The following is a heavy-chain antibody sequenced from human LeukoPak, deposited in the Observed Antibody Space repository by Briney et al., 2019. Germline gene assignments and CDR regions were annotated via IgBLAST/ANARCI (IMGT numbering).Heavy chain of an antibody. J-gene: IGHJ6*02. Sequence: GGSLRLSCTASGCIFGDHAMSWVRQAPGKGLXXXXXXXXEAYGGTTEYAASVKDRFTISRDDSKSIAYMQMNSLKTEDTAVYYCTRGPIHLWIHNAMDVWGQGTTVFVSS. CDR3: TRGPIHLWIHNAMDV. V-gene: IGHV3-49*04. CDR1: GCIFGDHA. D-gene: IGHD5-18*01. CDR2: XXXEAYGGTT.